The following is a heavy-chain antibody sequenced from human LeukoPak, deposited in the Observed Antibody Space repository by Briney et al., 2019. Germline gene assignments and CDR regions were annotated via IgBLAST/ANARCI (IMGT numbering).Heavy chain of an antibody. CDR3: ASTERCSTTCPLDY. CDR1: GGSFRGYY. J-gene: IGHJ4*02. D-gene: IGHD2-2*01. CDR2: INHSGST. Sequence: SETLSLTCAVYGGSFRGYYWSWIRQPPGKGLEWIGEINHSGSTKYNPSLKSRVTISLDTSMKKFSLKLISVTAADTAVYYCASTERCSTTCPLDYWGQGTLVTVSS. V-gene: IGHV4-34*01.